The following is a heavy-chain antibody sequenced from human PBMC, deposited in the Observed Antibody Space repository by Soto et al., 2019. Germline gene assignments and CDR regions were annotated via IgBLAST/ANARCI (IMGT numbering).Heavy chain of an antibody. J-gene: IGHJ2*01. CDR2: ISGSGGST. V-gene: IGHV3-23*01. CDR3: AKGVGATYWSWYFDL. D-gene: IGHD1-26*01. Sequence: EVQLLESGGGLVQPGGSLRLSCAASGFTFSSYAMSWVRQAPGKGLEWVSAISGSGGSTYYADSVKGRFTISRDNSKNTLYLQMNSMRAEDTAVYYCAKGVGATYWSWYFDLWGRGTLVTVSS. CDR1: GFTFSSYA.